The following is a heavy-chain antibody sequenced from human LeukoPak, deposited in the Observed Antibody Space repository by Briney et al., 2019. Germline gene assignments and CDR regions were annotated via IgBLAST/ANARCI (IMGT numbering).Heavy chain of an antibody. CDR1: GYTFTGYY. Sequence: ASVKVSCKASGYTFTGYYMHWVRQAPGQGLEWMGWINPNSGGTNYAQKFQGRVTMTRDTSISTAYMELSRLRSDDTAVYYCARDLQRFGEFIPVLPPLDYWGQGTLVTVSS. CDR2: INPNSGGT. D-gene: IGHD3-10*01. J-gene: IGHJ4*02. CDR3: ARDLQRFGEFIPVLPPLDY. V-gene: IGHV1-2*02.